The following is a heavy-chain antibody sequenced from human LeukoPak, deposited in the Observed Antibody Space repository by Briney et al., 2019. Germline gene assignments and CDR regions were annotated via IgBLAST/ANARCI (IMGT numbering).Heavy chain of an antibody. J-gene: IGHJ4*02. D-gene: IGHD3-22*01. CDR3: ATGDPYYYDSSGYYPFDY. CDR1: GYTLTELS. Sequence: GASVKVSCKVSGYTLTELSMHWVRQAPGKGLEWMGGFDPEDGETIYAQKFQGRVTMTEDTSTDTAYMELSSLRSEDTAVYYCATGDPYYYDSSGYYPFDYWGQGTLVTVSS. CDR2: FDPEDGET. V-gene: IGHV1-24*01.